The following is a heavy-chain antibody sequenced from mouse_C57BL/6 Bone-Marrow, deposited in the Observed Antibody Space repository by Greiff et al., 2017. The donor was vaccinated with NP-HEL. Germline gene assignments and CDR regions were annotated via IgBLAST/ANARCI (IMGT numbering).Heavy chain of an antibody. CDR2: LYPGDGDT. CDR1: GYAFSSSW. J-gene: IGHJ3*01. V-gene: IGHV1-82*01. D-gene: IGHD1-1*01. CDR3: ASLRVLRFAY. Sequence: VQLQQSGPELVKPGASVKISCKASGYAFSSSWMNWVKQRPGKGLEWIGRLYPGDGDTNYNGKFKGQSTLTADKSSSTAYVQLGRLSCEDSAVYFCASLRVLRFAYWGQGTLVTVSA.